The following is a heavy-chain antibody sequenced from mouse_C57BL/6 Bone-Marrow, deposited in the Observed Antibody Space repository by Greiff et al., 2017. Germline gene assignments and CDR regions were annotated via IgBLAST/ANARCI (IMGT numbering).Heavy chain of an antibody. Sequence: QVQLQQPGAELVMPGASVKLSCKASGYTFTSYWLHWVKQRPGRGLVWIGEFDPSDSYTNYNQKFQGKSTLTVDKSSSTAYMQLSSLTSEDSAVYYRAGEGGYYGKDFDYGGRGTALTVTA. V-gene: IGHV1-69*01. J-gene: IGHJ2*01. D-gene: IGHD1-1*01. CDR2: FDPSDSYT. CDR1: GYTFTSYW. CDR3: AGEGGYYGKDFDY.